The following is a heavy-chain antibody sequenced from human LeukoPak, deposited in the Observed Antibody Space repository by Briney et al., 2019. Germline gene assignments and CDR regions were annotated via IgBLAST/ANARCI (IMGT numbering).Heavy chain of an antibody. CDR1: GGTFSSYA. V-gene: IGHV1-69*04. Sequence: ASVKVSCKASGGTFSSYAISWVRQAPGQGLEWMGRIIPILGIANYAQKFQGRVTITADKSTSTAYMELSSLRSEDTAVYYCAGCSSRLLWFGELSRDNWFDPWGQGTLVTVSS. CDR2: IIPILGIA. D-gene: IGHD3-10*01. J-gene: IGHJ5*02. CDR3: AGCSSRLLWFGELSRDNWFDP.